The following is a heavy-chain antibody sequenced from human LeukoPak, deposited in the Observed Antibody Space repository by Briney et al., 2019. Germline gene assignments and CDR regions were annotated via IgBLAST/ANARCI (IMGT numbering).Heavy chain of an antibody. CDR1: GFTFSSYG. V-gene: IGHV3-33*01. CDR3: AGDPDSYYYYMDV. J-gene: IGHJ6*03. Sequence: PGGSLRLSCAASGFTFSSYGMHWVRQAPGKGLEWVAVIWYDGSNKYYADSVKGRFTISRDNSKNTLYLQMNSLRAEDTAVYYCAGDPDSYYYYMDVWGKGTTVTVSS. CDR2: IWYDGSNK.